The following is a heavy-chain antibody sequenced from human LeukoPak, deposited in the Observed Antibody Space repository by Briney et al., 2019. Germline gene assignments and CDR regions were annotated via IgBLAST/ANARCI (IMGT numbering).Heavy chain of an antibody. CDR1: GFTLSSYA. CDR2: IGDSGATT. V-gene: IGHV3-23*01. CDR3: ASFHYYGSGAYYLSY. Sequence: GGSLRLSCAASGFTLSSYAMTWVRPPPGNGLEWVSDIGDSGATTYYADSVKGRFTISRDNSKNTLYLQMSSLRAEDTAVYFCASFHYYGSGAYYLSYWGQGTLVTVSS. J-gene: IGHJ4*02. D-gene: IGHD3-10*01.